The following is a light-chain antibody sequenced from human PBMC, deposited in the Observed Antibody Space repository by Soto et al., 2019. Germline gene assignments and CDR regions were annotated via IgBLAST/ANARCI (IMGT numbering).Light chain of an antibody. V-gene: IGKV3D-15*01. CDR1: QSVSSN. J-gene: IGKJ1*01. Sequence: EIVMTQSPATLSVSPGERATLSCRASQSVSSNSLAWYQQTPGQAPRLLIYSTSIRATGIPARVSGSGSGTEFTLTISGLQSDDFAVYFCQQYNNWPPWTFGHGTKVDIK. CDR2: STS. CDR3: QQYNNWPPWT.